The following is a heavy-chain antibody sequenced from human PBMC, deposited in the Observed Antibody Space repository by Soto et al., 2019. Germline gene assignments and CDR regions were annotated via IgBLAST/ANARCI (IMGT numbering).Heavy chain of an antibody. CDR3: ARAGKRFLDPPDAFDI. V-gene: IGHV3-21*01. CDR1: GFTFSSYS. Sequence: EVQLVESGGGLVKPGGSLRLSCAASGFTFSSYSMNWVRQAPGKGLEWVSSISSSSSYIYYADSVKGRFTISRDNAKNSLYLQMNSLRAEDTAVYYCARAGKRFLDPPDAFDIWGQGTMVTVSS. J-gene: IGHJ3*02. CDR2: ISSSSSYI. D-gene: IGHD3-3*01.